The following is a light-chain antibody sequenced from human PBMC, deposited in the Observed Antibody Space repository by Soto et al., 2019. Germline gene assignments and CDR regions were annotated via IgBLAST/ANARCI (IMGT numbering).Light chain of an antibody. CDR2: AAS. Sequence: EIVMTQSPATLSVSPGERATLSCRASQIVNNNYLAWYQQKPGQAPRLVIYAASSRATGVPDRFSGSGSGTEFSLTINSLQSEDFGVYFCQQYDQWWTFGQGTKVDIK. V-gene: IGKV3D-15*01. CDR1: QIVNNN. CDR3: QQYDQWWT. J-gene: IGKJ1*01.